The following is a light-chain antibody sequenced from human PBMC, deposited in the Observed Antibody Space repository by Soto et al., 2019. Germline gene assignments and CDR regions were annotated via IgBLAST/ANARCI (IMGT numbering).Light chain of an antibody. J-gene: IGKJ1*01. CDR2: GAS. CDR1: QSVSSSY. V-gene: IGKV3-20*01. Sequence: EIVLTQSPCTLSVSPGERATLSCRASQSVSSSYLAWYQQKPGQAPRLLIYGASSRATGIPDRFSGSGSGTEFTLTIRRLEPEDFAAYYCQQYGSSPTTFGQGTKVDIK. CDR3: QQYGSSPTT.